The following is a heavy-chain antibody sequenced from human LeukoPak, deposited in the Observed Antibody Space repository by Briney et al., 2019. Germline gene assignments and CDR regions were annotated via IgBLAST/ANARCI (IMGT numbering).Heavy chain of an antibody. J-gene: IGHJ5*02. D-gene: IGHD1-26*01. CDR2: IYSGGST. Sequence: GGSLRLSCAASEFSVGSNYMTWVRQAPGKGLEWVSLIYSGGSTYYADSVKGRFAISRDNSKNMVFLQMDSLRAEDTAVYYCARENRNSGTFDPWGQGTLVTVSS. V-gene: IGHV3-66*01. CDR1: EFSVGSNY. CDR3: ARENRNSGTFDP.